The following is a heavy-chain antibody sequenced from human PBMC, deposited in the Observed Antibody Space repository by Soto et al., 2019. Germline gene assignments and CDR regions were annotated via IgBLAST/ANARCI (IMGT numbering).Heavy chain of an antibody. CDR3: ARRLYYDSSGFEGGGMDV. J-gene: IGHJ6*02. CDR1: CGSIVSLGYH. CDR2: IYYSGST. Sequence: SLPLCVRCSVSCGSIVSLGYHRVLIRQPPGKGLEWIGSIYYSGSTYYNPSLKSRVTISVDTSKNQFSLKLSSVTAADTAVYYCARRLYYDSSGFEGGGMDVWGQGTTVTVSS. D-gene: IGHD3-22*01. V-gene: IGHV4-39*01.